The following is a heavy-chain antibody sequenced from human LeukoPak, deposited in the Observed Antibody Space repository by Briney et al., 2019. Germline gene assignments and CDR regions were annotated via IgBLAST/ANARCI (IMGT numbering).Heavy chain of an antibody. CDR1: GGSISSYY. CDR2: IYYSGST. V-gene: IGHV4-59*01. D-gene: IGHD2-2*01. Sequence: SETLSLTCTVSGGSISSYYWSWIPQPPGKGLGWIGYIYYSGSTNYNPSLKSRVTISVDTSKNQFSLKLSSVTAADTAVYCCAVSTGGYCSSTSCIEAWGQGTLVTVSS. J-gene: IGHJ5*02. CDR3: AVSTGGYCSSTSCIEA.